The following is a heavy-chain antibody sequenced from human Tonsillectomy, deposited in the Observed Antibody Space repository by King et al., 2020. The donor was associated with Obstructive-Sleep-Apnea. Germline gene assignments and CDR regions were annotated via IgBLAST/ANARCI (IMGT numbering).Heavy chain of an antibody. Sequence: QLQESGPGLGKPSQTLSLTCTVAGGSISSGGSYWSWIRQHPGKGLEWIGYIYYNGRTYYNPSLKRRVTTSVDTSKNQVALRLSSVTAADTAVYYCARVPYSSSWGHYFDYWGQGTLVTVSS. J-gene: IGHJ4*02. CDR1: GGSISSGGSY. CDR2: IYYNGRT. CDR3: ARVPYSSSWGHYFDY. V-gene: IGHV4-31*03. D-gene: IGHD6-13*01.